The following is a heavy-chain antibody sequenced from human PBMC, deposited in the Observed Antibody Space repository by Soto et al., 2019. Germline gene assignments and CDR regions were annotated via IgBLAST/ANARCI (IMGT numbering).Heavy chain of an antibody. V-gene: IGHV1-24*01. CDR2: FDPEDGET. D-gene: IGHD1-1*01. Sequence: QVQLVQSGAEVRKPGASVKVSCKVSGHTLTELSMHWVRQAPGKGLEWMGGFDPEDGETISAQKFQGRVTVTEDTSTDSTYLELSSLRSEDTAVYYCAAGGTRWLHSPSDYWGQGTLVTISS. J-gene: IGHJ4*02. CDR3: AAGGTRWLHSPSDY. CDR1: GHTLTELS.